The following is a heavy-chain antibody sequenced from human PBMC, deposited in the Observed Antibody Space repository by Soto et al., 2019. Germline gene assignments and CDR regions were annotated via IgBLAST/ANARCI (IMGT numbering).Heavy chain of an antibody. J-gene: IGHJ4*02. Sequence: SETLSLTCTVSGGSIRDYYWGWIRQPPGKGLEWVGFFYYIGTTKYNSSLKSRVTVSVDSSKNQFSLKLDSVTAADTAVYYCARLGGYYQAFDSWGQGTLVTVSS. CDR3: ARLGGYYQAFDS. CDR1: GGSIRDYY. CDR2: FYYIGTT. D-gene: IGHD3-22*01. V-gene: IGHV4-59*08.